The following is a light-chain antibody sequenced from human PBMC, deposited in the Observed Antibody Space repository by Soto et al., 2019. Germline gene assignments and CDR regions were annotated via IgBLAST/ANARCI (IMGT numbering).Light chain of an antibody. CDR3: HQYNNWPPWT. V-gene: IGKV3-15*01. Sequence: EIVTTQSPSTLSVSPGERATLSCRASQSISSNLAWYQQKAGQAPRLLIFGASTRATGIPARFSGSGSGTEFTLTISSLQSEDFAVYYCHQYNNWPPWTFGQGTKVDI. CDR1: QSISSN. J-gene: IGKJ1*01. CDR2: GAS.